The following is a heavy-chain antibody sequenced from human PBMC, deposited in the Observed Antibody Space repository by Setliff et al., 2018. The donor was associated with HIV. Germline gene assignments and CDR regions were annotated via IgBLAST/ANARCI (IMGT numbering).Heavy chain of an antibody. CDR3: TRAVGGSNYFDYSGYQDF. J-gene: IGHJ4*02. Sequence: ASVKVSCKTSGYPFDSYGISWVRQAPGQGLEWMGWISAYIGDTKYAQRFQGRVTMTTDPSTPTAYMELRSLKSEDTAVYYCTRAVGGSNYFDYSGYQDFWGQGTRVTVSS. CDR2: ISAYIGDT. V-gene: IGHV1-18*01. D-gene: IGHD3-22*01. CDR1: GYPFDSYG.